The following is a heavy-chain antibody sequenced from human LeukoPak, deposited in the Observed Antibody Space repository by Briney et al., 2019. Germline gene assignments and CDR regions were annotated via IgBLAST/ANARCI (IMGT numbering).Heavy chain of an antibody. CDR1: GGTFSTYA. J-gene: IGHJ4*02. D-gene: IGHD2-2*01. CDR2: IIPVFGTA. Sequence: ASVKVSCKASGGTFSTYAISWVRQAPGQGLEWMGGIIPVFGTANYAQKFQGRVTITADESTSTAYMELSSLRSEDTAVYYCARGPGYCSSSRCYWFDYWGQGTLVIVSS. V-gene: IGHV1-69*13. CDR3: ARGPGYCSSSRCYWFDY.